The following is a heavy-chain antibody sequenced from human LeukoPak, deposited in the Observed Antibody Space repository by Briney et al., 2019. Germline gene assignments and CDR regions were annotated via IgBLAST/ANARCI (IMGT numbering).Heavy chain of an antibody. CDR2: ISGSGGST. Sequence: PGGSLRLSCAASGFTFNSYAMSWVRQAPGKGLEWVSAISGSGGSTYYADSEKGRFTISRDNSKNTLYLQMNSLRAEDTAVYYCAKDLVADNSIQCPFVNWGQGTLVTVSS. CDR3: AKDLVADNSIQCPFVN. D-gene: IGHD2-8*02. J-gene: IGHJ4*02. CDR1: GFTFNSYA. V-gene: IGHV3-23*01.